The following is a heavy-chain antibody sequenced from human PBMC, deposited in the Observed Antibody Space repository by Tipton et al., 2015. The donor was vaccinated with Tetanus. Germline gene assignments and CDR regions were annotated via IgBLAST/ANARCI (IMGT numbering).Heavy chain of an antibody. CDR2: VTWDGGST. CDR1: GFTFEDHT. V-gene: IGHV3-43*01. J-gene: IGHJ5*01. CDR3: VGETNGFDS. D-gene: IGHD3-10*01. Sequence: SLRLSCVASGFTFEDHTMHWVRQAPGKGLEWVAVVTWDGGSTFYADSVQGRFTISRDNSKNSLFLQMSSLRTEDTALYYCVGETNGFDSWGQGTPVTVSS.